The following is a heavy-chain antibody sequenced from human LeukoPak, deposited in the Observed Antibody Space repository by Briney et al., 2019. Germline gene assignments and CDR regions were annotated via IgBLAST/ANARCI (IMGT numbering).Heavy chain of an antibody. CDR3: ARGAGPLFDP. CDR1: GFTFTDYY. Sequence: GGALRLSCAASGFTFTDYYMSWIRQAPGKGLEWISYISDSGGTIHYADSVKGRFTISRDNAKNSLYLQTNRLRAEDTAVYYCARGAGPLFDPWGQGTLVTVSS. V-gene: IGHV3-11*01. CDR2: ISDSGGTI. J-gene: IGHJ5*02.